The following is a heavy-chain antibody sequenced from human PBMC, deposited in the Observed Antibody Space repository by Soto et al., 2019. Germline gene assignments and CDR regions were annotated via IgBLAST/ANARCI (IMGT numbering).Heavy chain of an antibody. CDR2: IIPIFGTA. CDR3: ARVDLNYYDSSGYRY. CDR1: GGTFSSYA. D-gene: IGHD3-22*01. Sequence: SVKVSCKASGGTFSSYAISWVRQAPGQGLEWMGGIIPIFGTANYAQKFQLRVTITADESTGTAYMELSSLRSEDTAVYYCARVDLNYYDSSGYRYWGQGTLVTVSS. V-gene: IGHV1-69*13. J-gene: IGHJ4*02.